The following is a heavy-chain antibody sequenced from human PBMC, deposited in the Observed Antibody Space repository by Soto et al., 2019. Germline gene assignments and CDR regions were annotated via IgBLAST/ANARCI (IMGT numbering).Heavy chain of an antibody. CDR2: VSASGGGT. CDR1: GFTFSSYA. D-gene: IGHD2-2*01. J-gene: IGHJ6*02. Sequence: PGGSLRLSCAASGFTFSSYAMNWVRQAPGKGLEWVAGVSASGGGTSYADSVKGRFTISRDNSKDTLYLQMNSLRAEDTAVYYCAKSSSRAHPYAMDVWGQGTTVTVSS. V-gene: IGHV3-23*01. CDR3: AKSSSRAHPYAMDV.